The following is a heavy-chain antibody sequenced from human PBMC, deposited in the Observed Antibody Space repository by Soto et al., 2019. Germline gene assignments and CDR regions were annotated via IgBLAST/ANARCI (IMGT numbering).Heavy chain of an antibody. J-gene: IGHJ6*02. V-gene: IGHV3-23*01. CDR1: GFTFSSYA. CDR2: ISGSGGST. Sequence: GGSLRLSCAASGFTFSSYAMSWVRQDPGKGLEWVSAISGSGGSTYYADSVKGRFTISRDNSKNTLYLQMNSLRAEDTAVYYCAKGITGTTRYGMDVWGQGTTVTVSS. CDR3: AKGITGTTRYGMDV. D-gene: IGHD1-7*01.